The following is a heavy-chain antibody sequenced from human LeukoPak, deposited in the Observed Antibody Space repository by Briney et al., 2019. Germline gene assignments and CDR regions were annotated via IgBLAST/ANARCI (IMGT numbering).Heavy chain of an antibody. D-gene: IGHD5/OR15-5a*01. J-gene: IGHJ4*02. V-gene: IGHV3-30*03. CDR3: ARDDSVYDFEY. CDR1: GFIFSIYD. CDR2: IGYDGSIK. Sequence: GRSLRLSCAASGFIFSIYDMHGVRQAPGKGLEWVAVIGYDGSIKYYADSVKGRFTISRDNSKNTLFLQVNSLRGEDTAVYYCARDDSVYDFEYWGQGTLVTVSS.